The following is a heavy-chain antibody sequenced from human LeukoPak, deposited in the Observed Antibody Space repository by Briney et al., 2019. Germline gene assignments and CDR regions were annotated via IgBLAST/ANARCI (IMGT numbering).Heavy chain of an antibody. Sequence: ASVKASCKASGFTLTSYDINWVRQATGQGLEWMGWMNPNSGNTGYAQKFQDRVTMTRNTSISTAHMELSLLRSEDTAVYYCARGRRDSRQFDYWGQGALVTVSS. J-gene: IGHJ4*02. D-gene: IGHD3-10*01. CDR3: ARGRRDSRQFDY. CDR2: MNPNSGNT. V-gene: IGHV1-8*01. CDR1: GFTLTSYD.